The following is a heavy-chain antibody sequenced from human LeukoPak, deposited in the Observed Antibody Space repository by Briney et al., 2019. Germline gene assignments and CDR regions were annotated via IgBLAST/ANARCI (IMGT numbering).Heavy chain of an antibody. Sequence: SSETLSLTCTVSGGSISSSSYYWSWIRQPPGKGLEWIGYIYYSGSTNYNPSLKSRVTISVDTSKNQFSLKLSSVTAADTAVYYCARGGYDILTGYYVDAFDIWGQGTMVTVSS. J-gene: IGHJ3*02. CDR2: IYYSGST. D-gene: IGHD3-9*01. CDR3: ARGGYDILTGYYVDAFDI. V-gene: IGHV4-61*01. CDR1: GGSISSSSYY.